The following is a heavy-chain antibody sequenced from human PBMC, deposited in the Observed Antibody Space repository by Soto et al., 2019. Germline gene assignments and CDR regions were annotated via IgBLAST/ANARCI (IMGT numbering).Heavy chain of an antibody. D-gene: IGHD6-19*01. CDR2: IIPIFGTV. V-gene: IGHV1-69*12. Sequence: QVQLLQSGAEVKKPGSSVRVSCEASGGTFRTYAISWVRQAPGQGLEWMGEIIPIFGTVNYAQKFQGRVTITADESTTTVYMALRSLRSEDTAVYYCAKGAVAGTPTSYYYSGMDVWGQGTTVTVSS. J-gene: IGHJ6*02. CDR1: GGTFRTYA. CDR3: AKGAVAGTPTSYYYSGMDV.